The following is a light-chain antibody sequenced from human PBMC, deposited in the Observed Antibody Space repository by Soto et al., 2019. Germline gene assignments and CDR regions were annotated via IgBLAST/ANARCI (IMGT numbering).Light chain of an antibody. CDR1: QSVTSSY. V-gene: IGKV3-20*01. J-gene: IGKJ1*01. Sequence: EIVLTQSPGTLSLSPGERATLSCRASQSVTSSYLAWYQQKPGQPGQAPRLLTYGASTRATGIPDRFSGSGSGTDFTLTISRLEPEDFAVYYCHQYGSSPWTFGQGSKVEIK. CDR3: HQYGSSPWT. CDR2: GAS.